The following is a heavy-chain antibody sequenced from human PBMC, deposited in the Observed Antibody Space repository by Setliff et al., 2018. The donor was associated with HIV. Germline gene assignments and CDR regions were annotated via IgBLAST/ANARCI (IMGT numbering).Heavy chain of an antibody. Sequence: ASVKVSCKTSGYTFNIYGMHWVRQAPGQRLEWMGWINAADGNTKYSQKLQGRGTITRDTSTSTAYMELRSLRSDDTAVDYCARDGAIAVAPFFDYWGQGTLVTVSS. J-gene: IGHJ4*02. CDR3: ARDGAIAVAPFFDY. CDR1: GYTFNIYG. D-gene: IGHD6-19*01. CDR2: INAADGNT. V-gene: IGHV1-3*01.